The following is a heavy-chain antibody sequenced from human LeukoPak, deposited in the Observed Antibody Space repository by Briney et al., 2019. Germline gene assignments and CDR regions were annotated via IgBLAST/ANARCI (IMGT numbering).Heavy chain of an antibody. Sequence: PGGSLRLSCAASGFTFSSYSMNWVRQAPGKGLEWVSSISSSSSYIYYADSVKGRFTISRDNAKNSLYLQMNSLRAEDTALYHCARDPLPEAAGPEDGMDVWGQGTTVTVSS. CDR1: GFTFSSYS. CDR3: ARDPLPEAAGPEDGMDV. D-gene: IGHD6-13*01. J-gene: IGHJ6*02. CDR2: ISSSSSYI. V-gene: IGHV3-21*04.